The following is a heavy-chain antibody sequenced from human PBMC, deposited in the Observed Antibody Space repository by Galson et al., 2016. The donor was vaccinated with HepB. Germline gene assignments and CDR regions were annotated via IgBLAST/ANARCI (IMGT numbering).Heavy chain of an antibody. CDR2: INQDGSEK. V-gene: IGHV3-7*03. Sequence: SLRLSCAVSGFTFNSYWMSWVRQAPGKGLEWVANINQDGSEKYYVDFVKGRFTISRDKAKNSLYLQMNSLRAEDTAVYYCAREQVPPAWESYYYSYYYGLDFWGQGTTVTVSS. CDR3: AREQVPPAWESYYYSYYYGLDF. J-gene: IGHJ6*02. D-gene: IGHD2-2*01. CDR1: GFTFNSYW.